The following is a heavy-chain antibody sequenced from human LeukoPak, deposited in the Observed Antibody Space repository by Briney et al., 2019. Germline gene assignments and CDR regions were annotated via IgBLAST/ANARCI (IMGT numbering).Heavy chain of an antibody. V-gene: IGHV3-11*04. CDR1: GFNFSDYY. CDR2: FSSGDTNI. D-gene: IGHD3-22*01. J-gene: IGHJ6*03. Sequence: GRSLRLSCAASGFNFSDYYMSWVRQAPGRGLEWISFFSSGDTNIKYADSVKGRFTISRDNAKNSLYLQINSLRAEDTAVYFCAREIHSTGYYYAGGYMDVWGEGTTVIVSS. CDR3: AREIHSTGYYYAGGYMDV.